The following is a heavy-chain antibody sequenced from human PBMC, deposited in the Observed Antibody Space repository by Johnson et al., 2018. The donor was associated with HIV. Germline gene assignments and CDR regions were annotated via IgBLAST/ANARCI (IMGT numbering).Heavy chain of an antibody. CDR1: GFTFSSYA. J-gene: IGHJ3*02. CDR3: AKEAYGGNSPHAFDI. Sequence: QLVESGGGVVQPGRSLRLSCAASGFTFSSYAMHWVRQAPGKGLEWVSGINWNGGSTGYADSVKGRFTISRDNAKNSLYLQMNSLRAEDTALYYCAKEAYGGNSPHAFDIWGQGTMVTVSS. CDR2: INWNGGST. D-gene: IGHD4-23*01. V-gene: IGHV3-20*04.